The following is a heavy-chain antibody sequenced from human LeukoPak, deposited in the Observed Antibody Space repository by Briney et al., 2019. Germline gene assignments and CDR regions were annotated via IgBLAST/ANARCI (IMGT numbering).Heavy chain of an antibody. Sequence: SETLSLTCTVSGGSISSYDWSWIRQPAGKGLEWIGAIYNHGRTEYNPSLKSRLTISLDTSKNQVSLKLSSVTAADTAVYYCARDYHSSSWSPDSNWFDPWGQGTLVTVSS. CDR1: GGSISSYD. D-gene: IGHD6-13*01. CDR2: IYNHGRT. V-gene: IGHV4-4*07. J-gene: IGHJ5*02. CDR3: ARDYHSSSWSPDSNWFDP.